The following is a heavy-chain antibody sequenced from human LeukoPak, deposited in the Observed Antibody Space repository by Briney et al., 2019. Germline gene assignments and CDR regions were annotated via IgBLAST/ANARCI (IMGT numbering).Heavy chain of an antibody. Sequence: ASVKVSCKASGYTFTSYGISWVRQAPGQGLEWMGWISAYNGNTNYAQKLQGRVTMTTDTSTSTAYMELRSLRSDDTAVYYCARDYRHLQPQLERSPGYWGQGTLVTVSS. D-gene: IGHD1-1*01. J-gene: IGHJ4*02. V-gene: IGHV1-18*01. CDR1: GYTFTSYG. CDR3: ARDYRHLQPQLERSPGY. CDR2: ISAYNGNT.